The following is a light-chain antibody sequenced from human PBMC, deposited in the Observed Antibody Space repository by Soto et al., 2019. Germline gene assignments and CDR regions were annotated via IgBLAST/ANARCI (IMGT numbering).Light chain of an antibody. CDR2: AAS. Sequence: DIQMTQSPSSLSASVGDRVTITCRASQSISSYLNWYQQKPGKAPKLLIYAASSLQSGVQSRFSGSGSGTDFTLTISSLQPEDFATYYCQQSYGTPYTFGQGTELEIK. CDR3: QQSYGTPYT. J-gene: IGKJ2*01. CDR1: QSISSY. V-gene: IGKV1-39*01.